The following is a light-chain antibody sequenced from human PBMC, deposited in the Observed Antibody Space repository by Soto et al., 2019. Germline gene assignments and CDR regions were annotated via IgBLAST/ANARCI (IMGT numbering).Light chain of an antibody. CDR2: AAS. V-gene: IGKV1-39*01. J-gene: IGKJ3*01. CDR1: QSISSY. CDR3: QQSYSIFT. Sequence: DIQMTQSPSSLSASVGDRVTITCRASQSISSYVNWYQQKPGKAPKLLIYAASSLQSGVPSRFSGSGSGTDFTLTISSLQPDDFATYYCQQSYSIFTFGPGTNVDIK.